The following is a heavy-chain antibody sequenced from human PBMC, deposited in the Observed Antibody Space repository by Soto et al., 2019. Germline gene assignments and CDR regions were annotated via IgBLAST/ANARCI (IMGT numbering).Heavy chain of an antibody. CDR3: VGVSLAGS. CDR2: IKEDGSDK. CDR1: GFHFSSYW. V-gene: IGHV3-7*01. D-gene: IGHD6-19*01. Sequence: EVQLVDSGGGLVQPGGSLRLSCVASGFHFSSYWMSWVRQAPGKGLEWVANIKEDGSDKYYVDSVKGRFTISRDNAKNLLYLQMNSLRVEDTAVYYCVGVSLAGSWGQGTLVTVSS. J-gene: IGHJ5*02.